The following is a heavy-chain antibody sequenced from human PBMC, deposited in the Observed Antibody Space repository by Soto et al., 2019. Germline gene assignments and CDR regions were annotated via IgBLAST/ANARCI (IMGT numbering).Heavy chain of an antibody. J-gene: IGHJ4*02. CDR2: FTRSGNT. V-gene: IGHV3-23*01. CDR1: GLNFNGYA. CDR3: AREFAPGSPNYDY. D-gene: IGHD3-10*01. Sequence: SLRLSCATSGLNFNGYAMSWVRQAPGKGLEWVSTFTRSGNTYYADSVKGRFTISRDNSKNTLYLQVDSLRAEDTAVYYCAREFAPGSPNYDYWGLGTLVTVSS.